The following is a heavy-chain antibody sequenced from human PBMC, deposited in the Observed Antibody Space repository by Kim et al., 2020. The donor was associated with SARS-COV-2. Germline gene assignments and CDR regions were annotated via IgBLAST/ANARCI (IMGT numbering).Heavy chain of an antibody. D-gene: IGHD5-18*01. CDR3: LSSGFGLDTGFHN. V-gene: IGHV1-2*02. CDR2: INPNSGGT. J-gene: IGHJ4*02. Sequence: ASVKVSCKASGYTFSDYYIHWVRQAPGQGLEWMGWINPNSGGTNYGQKFQGRVTMTRDTSISTAYVELTRLRSDDTAVYYCLSSGFGLDTGFHNWGQGTLVTVSS. CDR1: GYTFSDYY.